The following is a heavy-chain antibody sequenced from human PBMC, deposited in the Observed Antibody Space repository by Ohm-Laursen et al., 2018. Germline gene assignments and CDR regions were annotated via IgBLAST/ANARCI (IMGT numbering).Heavy chain of an antibody. J-gene: IGHJ4*02. CDR2: IHTSGTT. CDR3: SGGGF. Sequence: SETLSLTCTVSGGSISSYYWSWIRQPAGRGLGWIGRIHTSGTTNYNPSLQSRVTMSVDTSKNQFSLNLSSVTAADTAVYYCSGGGFWGQGTLVTVSS. V-gene: IGHV4-4*07. CDR1: GGSISSYY.